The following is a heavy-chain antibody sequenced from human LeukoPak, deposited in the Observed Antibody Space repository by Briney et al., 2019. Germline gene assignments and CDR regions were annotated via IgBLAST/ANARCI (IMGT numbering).Heavy chain of an antibody. CDR2: ISWNSGSI. D-gene: IGHD3-22*01. CDR1: GFTFEDYA. Sequence: GGSLRLSCAASGFTFEDYAMHWVRQAPGKGLEWVSGISWNSGSIGYADSVKGRFTISRDNAKNSLYLQMNSLRAEDTAVYYCARDRYYYDSSAHGGFDYWGQGTLVTVSS. V-gene: IGHV3-9*01. J-gene: IGHJ4*02. CDR3: ARDRYYYDSSAHGGFDY.